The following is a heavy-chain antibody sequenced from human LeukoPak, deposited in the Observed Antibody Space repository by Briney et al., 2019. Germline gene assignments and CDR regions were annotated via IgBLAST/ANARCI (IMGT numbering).Heavy chain of an antibody. CDR3: ARVGGSGWYGDFDY. D-gene: IGHD6-19*01. CDR1: GGSISSGSYY. CDR2: IYTSGST. J-gene: IGHJ4*02. Sequence: SETLSLTCTVSGGSISSGSYYWSWIRQPAGEGLEWIGHIYTSGSTYYNPSLKSRVTISVDTSKNQFSLKLSSVTAADTAVYYCARVGGSGWYGDFDYWGQGTLVTVSS. V-gene: IGHV4-61*09.